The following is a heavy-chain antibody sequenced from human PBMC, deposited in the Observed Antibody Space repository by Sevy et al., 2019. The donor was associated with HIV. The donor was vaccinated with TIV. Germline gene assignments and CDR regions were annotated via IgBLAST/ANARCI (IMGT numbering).Heavy chain of an antibody. Sequence: GGSLRLSCAASGFTFDNYAMTWVRQTPGKGLEWVSTLDNSGDNTYNADSVKGRFTISRDNSQKTLFLQMSSLRVEDTAVYYCAKVGMQLWSYFDFWGQGTLVTVSS. D-gene: IGHD3-16*02. CDR1: GFTFDNYA. V-gene: IGHV3-23*01. CDR2: LDNSGDNT. J-gene: IGHJ4*02. CDR3: AKVGMQLWSYFDF.